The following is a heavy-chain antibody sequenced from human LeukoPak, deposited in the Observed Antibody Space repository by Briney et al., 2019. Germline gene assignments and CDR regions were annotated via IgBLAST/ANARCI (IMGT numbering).Heavy chain of an antibody. V-gene: IGHV1-69*04. D-gene: IGHD6-13*01. CDR1: GGTFSSYA. CDR3: ARVKQQPHNWFDP. Sequence: ASVKVSCKASGGTFSSYAISWVRQAPGQGLEWMGRIILILGIANYAQKFQGRVTITADKSTSTAYMELSSLRSEDTAVYYCARVKQQPHNWFDPWGQGTLVTVSS. J-gene: IGHJ5*02. CDR2: IILILGIA.